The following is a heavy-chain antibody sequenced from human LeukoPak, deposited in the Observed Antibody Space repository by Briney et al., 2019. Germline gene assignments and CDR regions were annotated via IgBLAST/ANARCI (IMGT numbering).Heavy chain of an antibody. CDR2: INWNGGST. V-gene: IGHV3-20*01. CDR3: ARGNYYDSSGYDY. J-gene: IGHJ4*02. Sequence: GGSLRLSCAASGFTFSSYGMSWVRQAPGKGLEWVSGINWNGGSTGYADSVKGRFTISRDNAKNSLYLQMNSLRAEDTALYHCARGNYYDSSGYDYWGQGTLVTVSS. D-gene: IGHD3-22*01. CDR1: GFTFSSYG.